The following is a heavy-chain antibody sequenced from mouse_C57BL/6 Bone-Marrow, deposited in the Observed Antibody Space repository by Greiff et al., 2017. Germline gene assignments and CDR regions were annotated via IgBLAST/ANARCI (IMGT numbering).Heavy chain of an antibody. J-gene: IGHJ2*01. CDR3: ARQLYYFDY. CDR2: IYPGDGDT. Sequence: LVESGPELVKPGASVKISCKASGYAFSSSWMNWVKQRPGKGLEWIGRIYPGDGDTNYNGKFKGKATLTADKSSSTAYMQLSSLTSEDSAVYFCARQLYYFDYWGQGTTLTVSS. V-gene: IGHV1-82*01. D-gene: IGHD3-1*01. CDR1: GYAFSSSW.